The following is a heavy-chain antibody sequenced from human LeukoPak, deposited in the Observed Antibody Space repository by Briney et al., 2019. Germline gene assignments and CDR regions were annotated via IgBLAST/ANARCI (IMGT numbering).Heavy chain of an antibody. Sequence: GRSLRLSCAASGFTFDDYAMHWVRQAPGKGLECVSGISWNSGSIVYADSVKGRFTISSDNAKNSLYLQMNSLRAEDTALYYCAKDEDVNSSRRGLWLSRFGSNNLFQHWGQGTLVTVSS. V-gene: IGHV3-9*01. CDR3: AKDEDVNSSRRGLWLSRFGSNNLFQH. CDR1: GFTFDDYA. D-gene: IGHD6-19*01. CDR2: ISWNSGSI. J-gene: IGHJ1*01.